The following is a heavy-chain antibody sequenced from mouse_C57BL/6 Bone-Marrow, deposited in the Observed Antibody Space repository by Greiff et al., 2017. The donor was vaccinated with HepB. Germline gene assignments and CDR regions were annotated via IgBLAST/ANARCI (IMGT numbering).Heavy chain of an antibody. CDR2: ISSGGSYT. D-gene: IGHD1-1*01. J-gene: IGHJ3*01. CDR3: ARHHYYGSSSFAY. Sequence: EVQRVESGGDLVKPGGSLKLSCAASGFTFSSYGMSWVRQTPDKRLEWVATISSGGSYTYYPDSVKGRFTISRDNAKNTLYLQMSSLKSEDTAMYYCARHHYYGSSSFAYWGQGTLVTVSA. V-gene: IGHV5-6*01. CDR1: GFTFSSYG.